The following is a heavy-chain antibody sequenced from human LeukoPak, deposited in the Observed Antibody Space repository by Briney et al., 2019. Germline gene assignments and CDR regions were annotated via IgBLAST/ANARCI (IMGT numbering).Heavy chain of an antibody. CDR1: GYTFTGYY. D-gene: IGHD2-2*01. CDR2: INPNSGGT. J-gene: IGHJ3*02. Sequence: ASVKVSCKASGYTFTGYYMHWVRQAPGQGLEWMEWINPNSGGTNYAQKFQGRVTMTRDTSISTAYMELSRLRSDDTAVYYCARSKVVVVPAATVDAFDIWGQGTMVTVSS. CDR3: ARSKVVVVPAATVDAFDI. V-gene: IGHV1-2*02.